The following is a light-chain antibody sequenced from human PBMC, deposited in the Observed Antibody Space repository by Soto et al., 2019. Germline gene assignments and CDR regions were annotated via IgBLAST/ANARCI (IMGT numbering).Light chain of an antibody. Sequence: QSVLTQPPSVSGAPGQRVTISCTGSSSNIGAGYDVHWYQQLPGTAPKLLTYGNSNRPSGVPDRFSGSKSGTPASLAITGLQAEDEADYYCQSYDSSLSVVIFGGGTTPTVL. J-gene: IGLJ2*01. CDR1: SSNIGAGYD. V-gene: IGLV1-40*01. CDR2: GNS. CDR3: QSYDSSLSVVI.